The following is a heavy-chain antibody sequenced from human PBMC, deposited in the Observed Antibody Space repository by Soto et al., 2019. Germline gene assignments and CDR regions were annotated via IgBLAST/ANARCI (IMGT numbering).Heavy chain of an antibody. CDR3: VRLEGRAVAFYGMDV. J-gene: IGHJ6*02. CDR2: IYYSGST. CDR1: GGSISSSSYY. D-gene: IGHD6-19*01. Sequence: SETLSLTCTVSGGSISSSSYYWGWIRQPPGKGLEWIGSIYYSGSTYYNPSLKSRVTISVDTSKNQFSLKLSSVTAADTAVYYCVRLEGRAVAFYGMDVWGQGTTVTVSS. V-gene: IGHV4-39*01.